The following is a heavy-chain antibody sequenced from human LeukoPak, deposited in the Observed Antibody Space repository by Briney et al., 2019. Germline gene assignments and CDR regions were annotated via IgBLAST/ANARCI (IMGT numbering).Heavy chain of an antibody. CDR3: ARHYGSGTYSVY. CDR1: GYTFTGYY. D-gene: IGHD3-10*01. J-gene: IGHJ4*02. Sequence: ASVKVSCKASGYTFTGYYMHWVRQAAGQGLEWMGWINPYSGCTNYAQKFQGRVTMNRDTSISTAYVELSRLRSDDTAVYYCARHYGSGTYSVYWGQGTLVTVSS. CDR2: INPYSGCT. V-gene: IGHV1-2*02.